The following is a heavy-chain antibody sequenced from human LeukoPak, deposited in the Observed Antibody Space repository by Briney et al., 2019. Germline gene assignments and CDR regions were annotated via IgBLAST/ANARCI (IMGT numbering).Heavy chain of an antibody. CDR2: IKGDESAK. CDR1: GFTFTTYW. CDR3: ARDVGGSLDY. D-gene: IGHD1-26*01. J-gene: IGHJ4*02. V-gene: IGHV3-7*01. Sequence: GGSLRLSCAASGFTFTTYWMAWVRQAPGKGLEWVANIKGDESAKHQADSVKGRFTISRDNAQNSVYLQMSSLRVEDTAVYYCARDVGGSLDYWGQETLVTVSS.